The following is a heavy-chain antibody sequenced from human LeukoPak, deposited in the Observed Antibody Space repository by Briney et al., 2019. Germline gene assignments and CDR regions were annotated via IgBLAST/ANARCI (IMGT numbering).Heavy chain of an antibody. D-gene: IGHD2-8*02. Sequence: GGSLRHTCVASGFTLSIYAASWFRQAPGKGLEWVSTVGGGGVTTDYADSVRGRFTISRDNSKNTLYLQMNSLRAEDTAVYYCGNRDCTGSKCVLSYPYWGHGNPVSVSS. CDR2: VGGGGVTT. V-gene: IGHV3-23*01. J-gene: IGHJ4*01. CDR3: GNRDCTGSKCVLSYPY. CDR1: GFTLSIYA.